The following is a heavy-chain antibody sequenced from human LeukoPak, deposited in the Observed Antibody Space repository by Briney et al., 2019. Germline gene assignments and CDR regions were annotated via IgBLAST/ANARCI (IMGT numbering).Heavy chain of an antibody. CDR3: ARGSIVGASHCWFDP. CDR1: GGTFSSYA. V-gene: IGHV1-69*13. D-gene: IGHD1-26*01. J-gene: IGHJ5*01. Sequence: ASVKVSCKASGGTFSSYAISWVRQAPGQGLEWMGGIIPIFGTANYAQKFQGRVTITADESTSTAYMELSSLRSEDTAVYYCARGSIVGASHCWFDPWGQGTLVTVSS. CDR2: IIPIFGTA.